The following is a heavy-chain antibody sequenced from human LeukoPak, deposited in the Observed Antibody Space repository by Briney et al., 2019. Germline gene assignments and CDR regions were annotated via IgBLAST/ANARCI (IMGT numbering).Heavy chain of an antibody. Sequence: PGGSLRLSCAASEFTFTTYGMHWVRQAPGKGLEWVAFIYYDGSNIYYADYVKGRFTISRDISKNTLYLQMDSLRAEDTAIYYCARDWKTNSFDYWGQGTLVTVCS. CDR3: ARDWKTNSFDY. J-gene: IGHJ4*02. D-gene: IGHD1-1*01. CDR2: IYYDGSNI. CDR1: EFTFTTYG. V-gene: IGHV3-33*01.